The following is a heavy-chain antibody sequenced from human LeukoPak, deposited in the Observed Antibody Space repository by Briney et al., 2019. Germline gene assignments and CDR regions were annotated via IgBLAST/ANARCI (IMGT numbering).Heavy chain of an antibody. CDR3: ARALRGSSSWYVKPYWFDP. D-gene: IGHD6-13*01. CDR2: INHSGST. Sequence: PSETLSLTCAVYGGSFSGYYWSWIRQPPGKGLEWIGEINHSGSTNYNPSLKSRVTISVDTSKNQFPLKLSSVTAADTAVYYCARALRGSSSWYVKPYWFDPWGQGTLVTVSS. J-gene: IGHJ5*02. CDR1: GGSFSGYY. V-gene: IGHV4-34*01.